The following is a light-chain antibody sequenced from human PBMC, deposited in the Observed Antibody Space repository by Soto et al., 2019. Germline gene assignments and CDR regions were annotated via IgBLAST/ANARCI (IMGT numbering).Light chain of an antibody. J-gene: IGKJ4*01. CDR2: DAS. V-gene: IGKV1-27*01. CDR3: QNYDTDPLT. CDR1: RRIGNS. Sequence: QMTQSPPSLSASIGDRVTVTCRASRRIGNSLAWYQQRPGKGPRLLIYDASTLQSGVPPRFSGSGYGTFFTLAISSLRPEDIGTYYCQNYDTDPLTFGGGTMVEVK.